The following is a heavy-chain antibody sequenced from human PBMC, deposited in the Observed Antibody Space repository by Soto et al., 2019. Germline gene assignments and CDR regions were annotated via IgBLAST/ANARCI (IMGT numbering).Heavy chain of an antibody. D-gene: IGHD6-13*01. CDR3: ARGATHGSSWYFWFDP. CDR1: GGTFSTNP. V-gene: IGHV1-69*01. J-gene: IGHJ5*02. Sequence: QVQLVQSGAEVRMPGSSVKVSCKASGGTFSTNPTTWGRQAPGQGLEGMGGIIPLFGTTNYAQKFKGRVTITADESTSTAYMELSSLRAEDAAVYYCARGATHGSSWYFWFDPWGQGTLVTVSS. CDR2: IIPLFGTT.